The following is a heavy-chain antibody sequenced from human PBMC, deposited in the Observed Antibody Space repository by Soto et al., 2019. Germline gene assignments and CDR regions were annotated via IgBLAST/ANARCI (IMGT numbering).Heavy chain of an antibody. CDR2: IYPGDSET. CDR3: ARGLSSGYYNWFDP. J-gene: IGHJ5*02. CDR1: GCSFTVHW. V-gene: IGHV5-51*01. Sequence: GESLKISCKGSGCSFTVHWIAWVRQMPGKGLEWMGIIYPGDSETRYSPSFQGQVTISVDKSISTAYLQWSSLKASDTAMYYCARGLSSGYYNWFDPWGQGTQVTVSS. D-gene: IGHD3-22*01.